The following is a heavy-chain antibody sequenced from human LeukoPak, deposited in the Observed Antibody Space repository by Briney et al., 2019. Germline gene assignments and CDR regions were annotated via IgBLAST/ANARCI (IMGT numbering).Heavy chain of an antibody. Sequence: ASVKVSCKASGYTFTSYDINWVRQATGQGLEWMGWMNPNSGNTGYAQKFQGRITITRSTSMSTAYMELSSLRSEDTAVYYCARHYYDSSGYYYYYMDVWGKGTTVTVSS. J-gene: IGHJ6*03. CDR1: GYTFTSYD. V-gene: IGHV1-8*01. D-gene: IGHD3-22*01. CDR3: ARHYYDSSGYYYYYMDV. CDR2: MNPNSGNT.